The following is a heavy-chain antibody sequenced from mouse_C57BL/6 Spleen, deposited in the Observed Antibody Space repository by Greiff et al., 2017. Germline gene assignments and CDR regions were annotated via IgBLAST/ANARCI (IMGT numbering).Heavy chain of an antibody. D-gene: IGHD2-3*01. CDR2: IHPNSGST. J-gene: IGHJ4*01. Sequence: QVQLQQPGAELVKPGASVKLSCKASGYTFTSYWMHWVKQRPGQGLEWIGMIHPNSGSTNYNEKFKSKATLTVDKSSSTAYMQLSRLTSEDSAVYDCARPHYDGYNAPGYAMDYWGQGTSVTVSS. CDR3: ARPHYDGYNAPGYAMDY. V-gene: IGHV1-64*01. CDR1: GYTFTSYW.